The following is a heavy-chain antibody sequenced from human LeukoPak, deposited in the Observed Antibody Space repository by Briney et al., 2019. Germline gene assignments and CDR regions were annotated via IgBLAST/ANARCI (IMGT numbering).Heavy chain of an antibody. D-gene: IGHD3-10*01. V-gene: IGHV3-74*01. J-gene: IGHJ4*02. CDR2: ITGDGSSS. CDR3: VIGGTYGSGS. Sequence: GGSLRLSCAASGFPFANTWMHWVRQAPGEGLVWVSLITGDGSSSNYADSVKGRFTISRDNAKNTLYLQMHSLRAEDTAVYYCVIGGTYGSGSWGQGTLVTVSS. CDR1: GFPFANTW.